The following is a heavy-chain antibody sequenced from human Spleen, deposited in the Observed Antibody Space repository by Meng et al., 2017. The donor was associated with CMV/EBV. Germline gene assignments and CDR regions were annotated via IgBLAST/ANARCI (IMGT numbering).Heavy chain of an antibody. V-gene: IGHV3-9*01. J-gene: IGHJ6*02. CDR2: ITWNSGSI. D-gene: IGHD4-11*01. CDR3: AKGLNYEGYYGMDV. Sequence: GGSLRLSCEASGFTFDDYAMQWVRQAPGNGLEWVSGITWNSGSIGYADSVKGRFTVSRDNAKNSLYLQMNSLRAEDTALYYCAKGLNYEGYYGMDVWGQGTTVTVSS. CDR1: GFTFDDYA.